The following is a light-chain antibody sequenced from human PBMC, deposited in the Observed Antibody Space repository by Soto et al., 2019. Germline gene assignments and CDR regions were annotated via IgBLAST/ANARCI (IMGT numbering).Light chain of an antibody. J-gene: IGKJ1*01. Sequence: ESVLTQSPGTLSLSPGERATLSCRASQSVSSSYLAWYQQKPGQAPRLLIYGASSRATGIPDRFSGSGSGTDFTLTISRLESEDFAVYYCQQYGSSRTFGQGTKVDIK. V-gene: IGKV3-20*01. CDR2: GAS. CDR3: QQYGSSRT. CDR1: QSVSSSY.